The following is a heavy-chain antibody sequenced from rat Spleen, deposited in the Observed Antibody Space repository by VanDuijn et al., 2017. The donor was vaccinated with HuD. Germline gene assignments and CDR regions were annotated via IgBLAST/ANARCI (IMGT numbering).Heavy chain of an antibody. CDR3: ARADISAISTDGI. CDR2: IWGDEST. CDR1: GFSLISNS. D-gene: IGHD1-2*01. V-gene: IGHV2-1*01. Sequence: QVQLKESGPGLVQPSQTLSLICTVSGFSLISNSVHWVRQPPGKGLEWMGGIWGDESTDFNSVLRSRLSISRDTSKSQVFLKMNSLQTGDTATYYCARADISAISTDGIWGQGVMVTVSS. J-gene: IGHJ2*01.